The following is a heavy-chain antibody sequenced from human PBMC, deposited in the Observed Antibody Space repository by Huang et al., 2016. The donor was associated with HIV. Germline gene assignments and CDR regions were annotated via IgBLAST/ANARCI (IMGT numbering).Heavy chain of an antibody. D-gene: IGHD6-13*01. CDR2: VYHSGMT. V-gene: IGHV4-39*01. CDR1: GDFISSTNYY. J-gene: IGHJ4*02. CDR3: ASQHIGAAATWF. Sequence: QLQLQESGPGQVKPSETLSLTCTVSGDFISSTNYYWGWIRQSPGKGLEWVGSVYHSGMTNYNPSLKSRVTLSVDTSRNQFSLRLNSVTAADTAVYYCASQHIGAAATWFWGRGTQVAVSS.